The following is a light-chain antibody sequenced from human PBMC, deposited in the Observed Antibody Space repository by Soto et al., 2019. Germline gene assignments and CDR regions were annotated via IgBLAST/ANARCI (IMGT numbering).Light chain of an antibody. V-gene: IGKV3-15*01. CDR1: ESVSNN. Sequence: EKVMTQSPATLSLSLGERATLSCRASESVSNNLAWYHQRPGQAPRLLIYGASTRATGIPGRFSGSGSGTDFTLAIYSLQSEDFRCYFCQEGDYWLSRTVGGVTKVDSK. CDR3: QEGDYWLSRT. J-gene: IGKJ4*01. CDR2: GAS.